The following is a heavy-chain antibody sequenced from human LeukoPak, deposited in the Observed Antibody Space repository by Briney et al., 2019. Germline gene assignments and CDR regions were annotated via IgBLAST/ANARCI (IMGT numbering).Heavy chain of an antibody. CDR3: ARRTIGTTVVTPDFDY. V-gene: IGHV4-38-2*01. CDR2: IYHSGST. Sequence: PSETLSLTCAVSGYSISSGYYWGWIRQPPGKGLEWIGSIYHSGSTYYNPSLKSRVTISVDTSKNQFSLKLSSVTAADTAVYYCARRTIGTTVVTPDFDYWGQGTLVTVSS. J-gene: IGHJ4*02. D-gene: IGHD4-23*01. CDR1: GYSISSGYY.